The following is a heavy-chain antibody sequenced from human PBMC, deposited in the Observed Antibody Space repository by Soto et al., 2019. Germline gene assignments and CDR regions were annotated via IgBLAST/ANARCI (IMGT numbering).Heavy chain of an antibody. CDR2: IIPFFGTA. V-gene: IGHV1-69*06. J-gene: IGHJ4*02. D-gene: IGHD1-1*01. Sequence: SVKVACKAAGGTLSRHAISWVRQAPGQGLEWMGGIIPFFGTANYAQKFQGRVTVTADKSTSTAYMELSSLRSEDTAVYYCARSTPQSGSYVHIFDYWGQGTLVTVSS. CDR3: ARSTPQSGSYVHIFDY. CDR1: GGTLSRHA.